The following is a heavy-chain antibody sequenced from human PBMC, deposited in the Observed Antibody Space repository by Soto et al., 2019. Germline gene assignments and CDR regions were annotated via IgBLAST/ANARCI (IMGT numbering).Heavy chain of an antibody. CDR2: SSAYNGNT. V-gene: IGHV1-18*01. CDR3: ARDEYCSGGSCYSIVYFQH. J-gene: IGHJ1*01. CDR1: GYTFTSYG. D-gene: IGHD2-15*01. Sequence: QVQLVQSGAEVKKPGASVKVSCKASGYTFTSYGISWVRQAPGQGLEWMGWSSAYNGNTNYAQKLQGRVTMTTDTSTSTAYMELRSLRSDDTAVYYCARDEYCSGGSCYSIVYFQHWGQGTLVTVSS.